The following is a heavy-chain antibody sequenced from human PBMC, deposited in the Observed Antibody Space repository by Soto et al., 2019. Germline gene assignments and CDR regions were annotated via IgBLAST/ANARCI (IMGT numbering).Heavy chain of an antibody. CDR1: GYTFTGDY. CDR3: ARPGLNTAMVKNGNAFDI. J-gene: IGHJ3*02. CDR2: INPNSGGT. D-gene: IGHD5-18*01. V-gene: IGHV1-2*02. Sequence: ASVKVSCKGSGYTFTGDYMHWVRQAPGQGLEWMGWINPNSGGTNYAQKFQGRVTMTRDTSIRTAYMELSRLRSDDTAVYYCARPGLNTAMVKNGNAFDIWGQGTMVTV.